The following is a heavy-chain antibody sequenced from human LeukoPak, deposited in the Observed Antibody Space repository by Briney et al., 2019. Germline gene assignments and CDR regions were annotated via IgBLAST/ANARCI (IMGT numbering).Heavy chain of an antibody. Sequence: PGGSLRLSCAASGFTFSSYAMSWVRQAPGKGLEWVSAISGSGGSTYYADSVKGRCTISRDNSKNTLYLQMNSLRAEDTAVYYCAKGPRARGLRFDYWGQGTLVTVSS. CDR2: ISGSGGST. CDR1: GFTFSSYA. CDR3: AKGPRARGLRFDY. J-gene: IGHJ4*02. V-gene: IGHV3-23*01. D-gene: IGHD5-12*01.